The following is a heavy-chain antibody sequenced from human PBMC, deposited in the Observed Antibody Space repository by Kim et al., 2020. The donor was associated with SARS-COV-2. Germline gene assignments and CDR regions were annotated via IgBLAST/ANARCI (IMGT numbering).Heavy chain of an antibody. J-gene: IGHJ4*02. CDR3: ARAPGTYGDGSFAY. Sequence: SETLSLTCSVSGGSSSSDAYYWTWIRQHPGKGLEWIGYIHDSGSTYYNPSLKSRVTISVDTSKNQFSLNLNSVTAADTAVYYCARAPGTYGDGSFAYWGQGTLATVSS. CDR1: GGSSSSDAYY. CDR2: IHDSGST. D-gene: IGHD3-10*01. V-gene: IGHV4-31*03.